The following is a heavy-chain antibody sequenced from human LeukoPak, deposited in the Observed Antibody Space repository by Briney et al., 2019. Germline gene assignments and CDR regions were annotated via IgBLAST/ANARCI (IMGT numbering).Heavy chain of an antibody. CDR3: ARGHLSKSRYYYGSGPKSYGMDV. Sequence: PGGSLRLSCAASGFTFSSYSMNWVRQAPGKGLEWVSSISSSSSYIYYADSVKGRFTISRDNAKNSLYLQMNSLRAEDTAVYYCARGHLSKSRYYYGSGPKSYGMDVWGQGTTVTVSS. CDR1: GFTFSSYS. D-gene: IGHD3-10*01. V-gene: IGHV3-21*01. J-gene: IGHJ6*02. CDR2: ISSSSSYI.